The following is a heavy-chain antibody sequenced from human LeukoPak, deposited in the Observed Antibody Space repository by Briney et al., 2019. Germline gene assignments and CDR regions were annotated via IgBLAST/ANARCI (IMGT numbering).Heavy chain of an antibody. D-gene: IGHD5-12*01. CDR2: ISTTSRYI. V-gene: IGHV3-21*04. J-gene: IGHJ4*02. Sequence: GGSLRLSCAASGFTFSSYSVNWVRQAPGKGLEWVSSISTTSRYIYYADSVKGRFTISRDNAKKSLYLQMNSLRAEETAVYFCARILRSGNSGYACDYWGQGALVTVSS. CDR1: GFTFSSYS. CDR3: ARILRSGNSGYACDY.